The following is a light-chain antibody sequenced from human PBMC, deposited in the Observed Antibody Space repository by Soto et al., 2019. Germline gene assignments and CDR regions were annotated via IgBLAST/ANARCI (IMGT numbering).Light chain of an antibody. V-gene: IGKV2-28*01. CDR3: MQARQTPST. CDR1: QSLLHSNGYNY. Sequence: DLVMTQSPLSLPVTPGEPASISCRSSQSLLHSNGYNYLDWYLQKPGQSPQLLIYLGSNRASGVPDRFSGSGSGTDFTLKISRVEAEDVGVYYCMQARQTPSTFGQGTKVEIK. CDR2: LGS. J-gene: IGKJ1*01.